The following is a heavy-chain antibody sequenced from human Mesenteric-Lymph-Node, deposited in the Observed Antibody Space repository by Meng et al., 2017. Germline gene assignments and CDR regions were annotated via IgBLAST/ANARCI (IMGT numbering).Heavy chain of an antibody. CDR2: IYHSGST. V-gene: IGHV4-38-2*02. J-gene: IGHJ4*02. Sequence: GSLRLSCTVSGYSISSGYYWGWIRQPPGKGLEWIGSIYHSGSTYYNPSLKSRVTISVDTSKNQFSLKLSSVTAADTAVYYCARVNTAVSYYFDYWGQGTLVTVSS. D-gene: IGHD5-18*01. CDR3: ARVNTAVSYYFDY. CDR1: GYSISSGYY.